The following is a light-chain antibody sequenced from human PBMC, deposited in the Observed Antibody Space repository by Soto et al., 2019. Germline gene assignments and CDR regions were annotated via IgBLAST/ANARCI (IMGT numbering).Light chain of an antibody. J-gene: IGKJ5*01. Sequence: IVLTQSPATLSVSPGERATLSCRASQSVSSYLAWYQQKPGQAPRLLIYDASNRATGIPARFSGSGSGTDFTLTISSLEPEDFAVYYCQQRSNWPPSITFGQGTRLEIK. V-gene: IGKV3-11*01. CDR1: QSVSSY. CDR3: QQRSNWPPSIT. CDR2: DAS.